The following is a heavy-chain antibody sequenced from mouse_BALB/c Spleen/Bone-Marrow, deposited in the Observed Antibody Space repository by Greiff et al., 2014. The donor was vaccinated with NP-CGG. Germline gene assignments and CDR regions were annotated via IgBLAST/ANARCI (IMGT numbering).Heavy chain of an antibody. CDR1: GFNIKDTY. V-gene: IGHV14-3*02. D-gene: IGHD2-4*01. CDR2: IDPANGNT. Sequence: VQLQQSGAELVKPGASVKLSCTASGFNIKDTYMHWVKQRPEQGLEWIGRIDPANGNTKYDPKFQGKAAITADTSSNTAYLQLSSLTSEDTAVYYCARWGITTGFAYWGQGTLVTVSA. CDR3: ARWGITTGFAY. J-gene: IGHJ3*01.